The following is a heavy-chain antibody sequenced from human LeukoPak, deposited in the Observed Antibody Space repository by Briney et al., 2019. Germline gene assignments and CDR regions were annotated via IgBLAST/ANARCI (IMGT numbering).Heavy chain of an antibody. CDR2: ISWNSGSI. Sequence: PGGSLRLSCAASGFTFDDYAMHWVRQAPGKGLEWVSGISWNSGSIGYADSVKGRFTISRDNAKNSLYLQMNSLRAEDMALYYCAKETGAYGSGSYGGYFDYWGQGTLVTVSS. CDR1: GFTFDDYA. D-gene: IGHD3-10*01. CDR3: AKETGAYGSGSYGGYFDY. J-gene: IGHJ4*02. V-gene: IGHV3-9*03.